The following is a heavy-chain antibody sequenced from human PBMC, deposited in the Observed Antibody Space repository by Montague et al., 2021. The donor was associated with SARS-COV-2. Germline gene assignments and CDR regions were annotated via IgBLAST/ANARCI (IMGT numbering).Heavy chain of an antibody. CDR3: ASGTYYDFWSGYYSHDYVSGMDV. J-gene: IGHJ6*02. V-gene: IGHV4-4*07. Sequence: SESLSLTCTVSGGSISSYYWSWIRQSAGKGLEWIGRTHTSGSTDYNPSLNSRVTMSVDTSKNQFSLKLSSVTAADTAVYYCASGTYYDFWSGYYSHDYVSGMDVWGQGTTVTVSS. CDR2: THTSGST. CDR1: GGSISSYY. D-gene: IGHD3-3*01.